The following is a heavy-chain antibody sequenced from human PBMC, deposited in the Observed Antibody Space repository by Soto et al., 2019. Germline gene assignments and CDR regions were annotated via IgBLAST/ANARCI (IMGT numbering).Heavy chain of an antibody. CDR2: ISNDGNRQ. V-gene: IGHV3-30-3*01. CDR1: GFTFSSFA. Sequence: SLRLSCAASGFTFSSFAMSWVRQAPEKGLEWVAAISNDGNRQLYADSVKDRFTISRDNSRNTLDLQMNNLRTEDTGVYFCARDIYSYGSVGTPDIWGQGTMVTVSS. J-gene: IGHJ3*02. D-gene: IGHD5-18*01. CDR3: ARDIYSYGSVGTPDI.